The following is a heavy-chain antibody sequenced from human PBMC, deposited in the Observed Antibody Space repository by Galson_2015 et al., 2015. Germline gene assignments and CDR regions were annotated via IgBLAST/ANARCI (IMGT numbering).Heavy chain of an antibody. CDR1: GYTFSEFT. CDR3: ARSQIRDHSALTEVTRFDP. V-gene: IGHV1-3*01. D-gene: IGHD2-21*02. J-gene: IGHJ5*02. Sequence: SVKVSCKASGYTFSEFTIQWVRQAPGQGLEWLGWINAGAGITKFARQFQGRLSMTRDTSTATVYMDLSSLRSEDTAVYYCARSQIRDHSALTEVTRFDPWGQGTLVIVSS. CDR2: INAGAGIT.